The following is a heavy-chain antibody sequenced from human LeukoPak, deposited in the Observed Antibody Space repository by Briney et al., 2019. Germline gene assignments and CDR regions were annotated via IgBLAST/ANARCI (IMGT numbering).Heavy chain of an antibody. V-gene: IGHV4-30-4*01. CDR3: ARYYDSSQGIDY. D-gene: IGHD3-22*01. J-gene: IGHJ4*02. CDR2: IYYSGST. Sequence: SETLSLTCTVSGGSISIGDNYWSWIRQPPGKGLEWIGYIYYSGSTYYNPSLKSRVTISVDTSKNQFSLKLSSVTAADTAVYYCARYYDSSQGIDYWGQGTLVTVSS. CDR1: GGSISIGDNY.